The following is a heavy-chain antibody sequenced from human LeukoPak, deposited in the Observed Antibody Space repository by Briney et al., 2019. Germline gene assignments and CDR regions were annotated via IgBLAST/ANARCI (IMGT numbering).Heavy chain of an antibody. V-gene: IGHV3-48*03. CDR1: GFTFSDYE. Sequence: GGSLRLSCAASGFTFSDYEMNWVRQAPGKGLERVSHISTSGSIIHYADSVKGRSTISRDNAKNSLYLQMNSLRSEGTALYYCARDQYGSGDGYYMDLWGKGTTVTISS. D-gene: IGHD3-10*01. CDR3: ARDQYGSGDGYYMDL. J-gene: IGHJ6*03. CDR2: ISTSGSII.